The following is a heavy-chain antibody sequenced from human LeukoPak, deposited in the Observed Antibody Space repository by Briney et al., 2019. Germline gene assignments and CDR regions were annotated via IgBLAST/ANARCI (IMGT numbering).Heavy chain of an antibody. CDR3: ATGSGYYYGH. Sequence: GGSLRLSCAASGSTFSTYGMHWVRQAPGKGLEWVAVAYGDGSNKFYADSVKGRFTISKDISKNTLYVQMNSLRAEDTAVYYCATGSGYYYGHWGQGTLVTVSS. V-gene: IGHV3-33*01. CDR2: AYGDGSNK. D-gene: IGHD3-22*01. CDR1: GSTFSTYG. J-gene: IGHJ4*02.